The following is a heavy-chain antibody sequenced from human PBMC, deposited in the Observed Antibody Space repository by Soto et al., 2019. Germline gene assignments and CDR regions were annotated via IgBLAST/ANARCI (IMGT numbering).Heavy chain of an antibody. CDR2: IHSGDSDT. CDR1: GYSFSTYS. J-gene: IGHJ2*01. Sequence: GESLKISCKGSGYSFSTYSIGWVRQMPGKGLEWMGNIHSGDSDTKYSPSFQGHVTFSVDTSISTAFMQWNSLKTSDTAIYYCARQYYDSWSNSYSGSSYFDFWGRGTLVTVSS. V-gene: IGHV5-51*01. CDR3: ARQYYDSWSNSYSGSSYFDF. D-gene: IGHD3-3*01.